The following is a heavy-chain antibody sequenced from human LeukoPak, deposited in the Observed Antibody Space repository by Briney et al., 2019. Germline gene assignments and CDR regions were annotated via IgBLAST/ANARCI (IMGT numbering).Heavy chain of an antibody. V-gene: IGHV3-23*01. CDR1: GFIFRNYA. CDR3: AKEVGSSGWFPFDY. J-gene: IGHJ4*02. D-gene: IGHD6-19*01. CDR2: ISVSGGST. Sequence: GGSLRLSCGASGFIFRNYAMSWVRQAPGKGLEWVSAISVSGGSTYYADSVKGRFTISRDNSKNTLYLQMNSLRAEDTAVYYCAKEVGSSGWFPFDYWGQGTLVTVSS.